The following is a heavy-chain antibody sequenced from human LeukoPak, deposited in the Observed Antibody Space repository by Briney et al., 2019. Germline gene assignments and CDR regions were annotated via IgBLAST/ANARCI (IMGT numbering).Heavy chain of an antibody. Sequence: SETLSLTCTVSGGSISSSSYYWGWIRQPPGKGLEWIGSIYYSGSTYYNPSLKSRVTISVDTSKNQFSLKLSSVTAADTAVYYCARAGEGYCSGGSCYGMDVWGQGTTVTVSS. D-gene: IGHD2-15*01. CDR3: ARAGEGYCSGGSCYGMDV. CDR2: IYYSGST. J-gene: IGHJ6*02. V-gene: IGHV4-39*07. CDR1: GGSISSSSYY.